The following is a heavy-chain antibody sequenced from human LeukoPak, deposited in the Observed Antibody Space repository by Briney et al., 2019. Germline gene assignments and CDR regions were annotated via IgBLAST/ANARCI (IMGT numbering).Heavy chain of an antibody. V-gene: IGHV3-7*04. J-gene: IGHJ5*02. CDR3: ARGPGPEYSSGWTVDWFDP. D-gene: IGHD6-19*01. Sequence: PGGSLRLSCAASGFTFSSYWMSWVRQAPGKGLEWVANRKEGGSEKYYVDSVEGRFTISRDNAKNSQNSLYLQMSSLRAEDTAVYYCARGPGPEYSSGWTVDWFDPWGQGTLVTVSS. CDR2: RKEGGSEK. CDR1: GFTFSSYW.